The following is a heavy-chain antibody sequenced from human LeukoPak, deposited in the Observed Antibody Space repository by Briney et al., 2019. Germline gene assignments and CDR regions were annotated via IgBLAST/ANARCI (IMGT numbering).Heavy chain of an antibody. D-gene: IGHD4-17*01. J-gene: IGHJ5*02. CDR1: GYSISSGYY. CDR3: ARQLSTVNLGWFDP. V-gene: IGHV4-38-2*02. CDR2: IYHSGST. Sequence: SETLSLTCTVSGYSISSGYYWGWIRQPPGKGLEWIGSIYHSGSTYYNPSLKSRVTISVDTSKNQFSLKLSSVTAADTAVYYCARQLSTVNLGWFDPWGQRTLVTVSS.